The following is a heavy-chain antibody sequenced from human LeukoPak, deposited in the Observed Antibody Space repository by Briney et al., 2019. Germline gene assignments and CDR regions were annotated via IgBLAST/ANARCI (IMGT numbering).Heavy chain of an antibody. J-gene: IGHJ3*02. D-gene: IGHD4-17*01. CDR2: IKPDGSHQ. V-gene: IGHV3-7*01. CDR3: ARPEDSTVTTFSFDI. Sequence: GGSLRLSCAASGFTFSNYWMNWVRQAPGEGLEWVANIKPDGSHQHYVDSVKGRFTISRDNAKNSLYLQMNSLRADDTAVYYCARPEDSTVTTFSFDIWGQGTMVTVSS. CDR1: GFTFSNYW.